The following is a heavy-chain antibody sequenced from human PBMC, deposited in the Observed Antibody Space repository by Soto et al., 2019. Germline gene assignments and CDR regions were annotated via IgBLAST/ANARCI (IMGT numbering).Heavy chain of an antibody. J-gene: IGHJ4*02. CDR1: GFTFDNYA. D-gene: IGHD6-19*01. V-gene: IGHV3-23*01. CDR2: VSASGRDT. Sequence: EVLLLESGGDLAQPGGSLRLSCAASGFTFDNYAMSWVRQAPGKGLEWVAGVSASGRDTYYADSVKDRFTISRDSSKNTLYLQMNSLRAQDTATYYCAKGKTTGWYYFDFWGQETLVTVSS. CDR3: AKGKTTGWYYFDF.